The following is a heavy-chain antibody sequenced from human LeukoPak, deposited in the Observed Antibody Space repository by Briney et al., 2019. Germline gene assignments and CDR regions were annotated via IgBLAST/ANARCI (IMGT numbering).Heavy chain of an antibody. J-gene: IGHJ4*02. CDR3: AKEGTKDTRFDY. CDR2: ISGSGGST. Sequence: GGSLRLSXAASRFTFSTYAMSWVRQAPGKGLEWVSAISGSGGSTYYADSVKGRFTISRDNSKNTLYLQMNSLRAEDTAVYYCAKEGTKDTRFDYWGQGTLVTVSS. D-gene: IGHD2-8*01. V-gene: IGHV3-23*01. CDR1: RFTFSTYA.